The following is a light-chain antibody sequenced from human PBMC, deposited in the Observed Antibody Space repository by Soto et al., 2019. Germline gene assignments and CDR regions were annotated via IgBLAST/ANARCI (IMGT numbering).Light chain of an antibody. J-gene: IGLJ2*01. CDR1: YSNIGDNA. V-gene: IGLV1-36*01. Sequence: QSVLTQPPSVSGAPRQRVTISCSGSYSNIGDNAVNWYQHLPGKAPKLLIYYDDLLPSGVSDRFSGSKSGTSASLVISGLLSEDEADYYCAAWDDSLNGVVFGGGTKVTVL. CDR3: AAWDDSLNGVV. CDR2: YDD.